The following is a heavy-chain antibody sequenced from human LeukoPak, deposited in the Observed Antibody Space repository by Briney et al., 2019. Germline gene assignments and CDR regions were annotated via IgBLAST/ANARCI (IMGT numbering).Heavy chain of an antibody. V-gene: IGHV1-8*03. Sequence: GASAKVSCKASGYTFTSYDINWVRQATGQGLEWMGWMNPNSGNTGYAQKFQGRVTITRNTSISTAYMELSSLRSEDTAVYYCASSIPRAPAAMPGAGYYYYYMDVWGKGTTVTISS. CDR3: ASSIPRAPAAMPGAGYYYYYMDV. CDR1: GYTFTSYD. J-gene: IGHJ6*03. CDR2: MNPNSGNT. D-gene: IGHD2-2*01.